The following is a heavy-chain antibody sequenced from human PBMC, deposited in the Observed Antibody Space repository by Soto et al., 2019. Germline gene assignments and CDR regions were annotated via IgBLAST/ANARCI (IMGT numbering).Heavy chain of an antibody. Sequence: QVQLVQSGAEVKKPGSSVRVSCKASGDTFTFYSINWVRQAPGLGLEWMGRINPILSMSNYAQRFQGRVTXTXDQXTSTAYMELSSLRSEDTAMYYCASSYGSGYRAFDYWGQGALVTVCS. J-gene: IGHJ4*02. D-gene: IGHD3-10*01. V-gene: IGHV1-69*02. CDR2: INPILSMS. CDR3: ASSYGSGYRAFDY. CDR1: GDTFTFYS.